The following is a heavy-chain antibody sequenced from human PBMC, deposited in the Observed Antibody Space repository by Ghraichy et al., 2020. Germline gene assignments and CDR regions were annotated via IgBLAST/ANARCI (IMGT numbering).Heavy chain of an antibody. D-gene: IGHD3-22*01. CDR1: GGSFSGYY. CDR3: ALGSSGYSPIDI. V-gene: IGHV4-34*01. CDR2: INHSGST. J-gene: IGHJ3*02. Sequence: SQTLSLTCAVYGGSFSGYYWSWIRQPPGKGLEWIGEINHSGSTNYNPSLKSRVTISVDTSKNQFSLKLSSVTAADTAVYYCALGSSGYSPIDIWGQGTMVTVSS.